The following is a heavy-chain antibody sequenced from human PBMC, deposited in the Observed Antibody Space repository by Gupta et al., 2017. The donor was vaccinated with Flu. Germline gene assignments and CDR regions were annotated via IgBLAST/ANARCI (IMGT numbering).Heavy chain of an antibody. Sequence: EVQLVESGGGWILPGGSRRLSCAASGFSVRTNYMSWVRQAPGKGLEWVSVIYSGGNTYYADSVKGRFTISRDNSKNTLYLHMNSLRVEDTAVYYCTMASGTFYNGGTSENWGQGTLVTVSS. V-gene: IGHV3-53*01. J-gene: IGHJ4*02. CDR2: IYSGGNT. CDR1: GFSVRTNY. D-gene: IGHD3-10*01. CDR3: TMASGTFYNGGTSEN.